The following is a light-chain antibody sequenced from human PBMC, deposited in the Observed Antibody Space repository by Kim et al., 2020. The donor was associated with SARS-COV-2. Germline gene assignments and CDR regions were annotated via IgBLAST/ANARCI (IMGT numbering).Light chain of an antibody. V-gene: IGLV3-1*01. CDR2: REN. J-gene: IGLJ2*01. CDR1: NLQVKY. CDR3: QVWDNSLGV. Sequence: SPGETATISCTGDNLQVKYVSWYQRTAGHSPVLVLYRENKRPSGIPERFSGSNSGNTATLTISGTQAMDEADYYCQVWDNSLGVFGAGTQLTVL.